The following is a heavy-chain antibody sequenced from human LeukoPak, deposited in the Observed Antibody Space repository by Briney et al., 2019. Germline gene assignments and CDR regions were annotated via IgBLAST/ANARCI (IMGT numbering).Heavy chain of an antibody. V-gene: IGHV1-18*01. CDR2: INAYNGNT. CDR1: GYTFTSYD. D-gene: IGHD3-10*01. J-gene: IGHJ3*02. CDR3: ARVQTRLWDGEGRASFDI. Sequence: ASVKVSCKASGYTFTSYDISWVRQAPGQGLEWMGWINAYNGNTNYAQKLQGRVTMTTDTSTSTAYMELRSLRPDDTAVYDCARVQTRLWDGEGRASFDIWGQGTMVTVSS.